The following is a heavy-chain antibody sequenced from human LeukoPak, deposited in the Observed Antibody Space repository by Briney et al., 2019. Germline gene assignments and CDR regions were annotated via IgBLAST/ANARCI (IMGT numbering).Heavy chain of an antibody. V-gene: IGHV1-24*01. D-gene: IGHD3-22*01. J-gene: IGHJ4*02. Sequence: GASVKVSCKVSGYTLTELSMNWVRQAPGKRLEWMGGFDPEDGETIYAQKFQGRVTMTEDTSTDTAYMELSSLRSEDTAVYYCATGSTYYESSGSIVDYWGQGTLVTVSS. CDR2: FDPEDGET. CDR3: ATGSTYYESSGSIVDY. CDR1: GYTLTELS.